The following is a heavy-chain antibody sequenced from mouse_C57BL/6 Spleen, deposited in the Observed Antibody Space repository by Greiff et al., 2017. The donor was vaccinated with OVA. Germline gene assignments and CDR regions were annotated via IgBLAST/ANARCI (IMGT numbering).Heavy chain of an antibody. CDR1: GFSLTSYG. D-gene: IGHD2-1*01. CDR2: IWRGGST. J-gene: IGHJ4*01. Sequence: QVHVKQSGPGLVQPSQSLSITCTVSGFSLTSYGVHWVRQSPGKGLEWLGVIWRGGSTDYNAAFMSRLSITKDNSKSQVFFKMNSLQADDTAIYYCAKGNYGNDYAMDYGGQGTSVTVSS. V-gene: IGHV2-5*01. CDR3: AKGNYGNDYAMDY.